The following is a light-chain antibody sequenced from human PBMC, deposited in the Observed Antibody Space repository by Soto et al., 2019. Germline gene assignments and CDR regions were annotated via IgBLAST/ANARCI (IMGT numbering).Light chain of an antibody. CDR3: CSFAGTYTFEV. Sequence: QSALTQPRSVSGSPGQSVTISCTGTSSDVGGYNYVSWYQQHPGKAPKLMIYDVTKRPSGVPDRFAGSKSGNTASLTISGLRAEDEADYCCCSFAGTYTFEVFGTGTKLTVL. CDR2: DVT. CDR1: SSDVGGYNY. V-gene: IGLV2-11*01. J-gene: IGLJ1*01.